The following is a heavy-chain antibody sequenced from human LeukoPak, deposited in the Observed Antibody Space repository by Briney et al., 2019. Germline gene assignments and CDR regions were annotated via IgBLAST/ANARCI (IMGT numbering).Heavy chain of an antibody. CDR3: AKDRNLGGYYDSSPTDY. CDR1: GFTVSSNY. CDR2: ISGSGGST. Sequence: PGGSLRLSCAASGFTVSSNYMSWVRQAPGKGLEWVSAISGSGGSTYYADSVKGRFTISRDNSKNTLYLQMNSLRAEDTAVYYCAKDRNLGGYYDSSPTDYWGQGTLVTVSS. V-gene: IGHV3-23*01. J-gene: IGHJ4*02. D-gene: IGHD3-22*01.